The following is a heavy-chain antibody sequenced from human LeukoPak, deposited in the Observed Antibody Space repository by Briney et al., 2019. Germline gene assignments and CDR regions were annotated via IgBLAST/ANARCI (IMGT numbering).Heavy chain of an antibody. CDR3: ARADRLHGGPYLIGP. V-gene: IGHV1-18*01. Sequence: GASVKVSCKASGYTFTSYGISWVRQAPGQGLEWMGWISAYNGNTNYAQKLQGRVTMTTDTSTSTAYMELRSLRSDDTAVYYCARADRLHGGPYLIGPRGQGTLVTVSS. D-gene: IGHD2-21*01. CDR1: GYTFTSYG. J-gene: IGHJ4*02. CDR2: ISAYNGNT.